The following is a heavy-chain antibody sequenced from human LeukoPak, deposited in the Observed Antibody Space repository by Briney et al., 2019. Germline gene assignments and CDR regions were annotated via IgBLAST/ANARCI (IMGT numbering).Heavy chain of an antibody. Sequence: SETLSLTCNVSNVSIRSYYWSWIRQPAGKGLEWIGRLYSTGSANYNPSFKSRVTMSVDTSKNLFSLRLTSVTAADTAVYYCARVVIRPETRFDYWGQGTLVTVSS. CDR2: LYSTGSA. V-gene: IGHV4-4*07. J-gene: IGHJ4*02. CDR3: ARVVIRPETRFDY. D-gene: IGHD3-22*01. CDR1: NVSIRSYY.